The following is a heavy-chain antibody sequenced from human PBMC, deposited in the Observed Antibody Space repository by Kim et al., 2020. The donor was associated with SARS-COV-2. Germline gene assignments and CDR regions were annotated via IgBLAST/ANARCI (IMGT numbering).Heavy chain of an antibody. J-gene: IGHJ4*01. CDR3: AKDPSTGGYYYGGGY. CDR2: ISGIGDST. D-gene: IGHD3-22*01. Sequence: GGSLRLSCAASGLPFSDYAMSWVRQAPGKGLEWVSTISGIGDSTYYADSVKGRFTISRDNSKNSLYLQMNSLRADDTAVYYYAKDPSTGGYYYGGGYWG. CDR1: GLPFSDYA. V-gene: IGHV3-23*01.